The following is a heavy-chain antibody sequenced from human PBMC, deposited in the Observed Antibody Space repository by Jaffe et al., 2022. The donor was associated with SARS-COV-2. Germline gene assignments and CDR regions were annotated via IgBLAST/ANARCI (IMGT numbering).Heavy chain of an antibody. CDR3: AKVGPIMTTVTTDRGDYFDY. V-gene: IGHV3-30*18. Sequence: QVQLVESGGGVVQPGRSLRLSCAASGFTFSSYGMHWVRQAPGKGLEWVAVISYDGSNKYYADSVKGRFTISRDNSKNTLYLQMNSLRAEDTAVYYCAKVGPIMTTVTTDRGDYFDYWGQGTLVTVSS. CDR1: GFTFSSYG. CDR2: ISYDGSNK. J-gene: IGHJ4*02. D-gene: IGHD4-17*01.